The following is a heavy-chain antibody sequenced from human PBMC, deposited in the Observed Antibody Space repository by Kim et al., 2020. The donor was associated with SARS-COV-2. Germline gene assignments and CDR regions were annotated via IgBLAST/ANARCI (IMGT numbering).Heavy chain of an antibody. V-gene: IGHV4-39*01. CDR3: SRQDPYYYGMDV. Sequence: YDNTSLKRRVTISVDTSKNQFSLKLSSVTAADTAVYYCSRQDPYYYGMDVWGQGTTVTVSS. J-gene: IGHJ6*02.